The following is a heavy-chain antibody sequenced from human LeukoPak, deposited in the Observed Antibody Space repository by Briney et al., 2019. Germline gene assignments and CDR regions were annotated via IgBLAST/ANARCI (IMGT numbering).Heavy chain of an antibody. J-gene: IGHJ4*02. CDR3: SGSSSWYPSYFDY. D-gene: IGHD6-13*01. CDR1: GFTFISYG. V-gene: IGHV3-33*01. Sequence: PGGSLRLSCAASGFTFISYGMHWVRQAPGKGLEWVAVIWYDGSNKYYADSVKGRFTISRDNSKNTLYLQMNSLRAEDTAVYYCSGSSSWYPSYFDYWGQGTLVTVSS. CDR2: IWYDGSNK.